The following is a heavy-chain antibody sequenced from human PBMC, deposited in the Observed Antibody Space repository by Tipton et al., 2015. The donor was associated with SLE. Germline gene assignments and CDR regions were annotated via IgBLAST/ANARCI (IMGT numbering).Heavy chain of an antibody. CDR2: IYPSGSI. J-gene: IGHJ3*02. V-gene: IGHV4-4*07. Sequence: TLSLTCTVSGDSINSHYWSWIRQPAGKGLQWIGRIYPSGSINYNPSLKSRVTMSVDTSKNQFSLRLNSVTAADTALYYCARDRGVIGNAFDIWGLGTMVTVSS. CDR1: GDSINSHY. CDR3: ARDRGVIGNAFDI. D-gene: IGHD3-10*01.